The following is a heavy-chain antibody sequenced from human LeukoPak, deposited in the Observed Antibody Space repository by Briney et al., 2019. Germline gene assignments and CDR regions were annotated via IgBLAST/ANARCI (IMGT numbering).Heavy chain of an antibody. J-gene: IGHJ4*02. CDR2: INPNSGGT. V-gene: IGHV1-2*02. Sequence: ASVKVSCKASGYTFTGYYMHWVRQAPGQGLEWMGWINPNSGGTNYAQKFQGRVTITADKSTSTAYMELSSLRSEDTAVYYCARDPSVRGVTYYWGQGTLVTVSS. D-gene: IGHD3-10*01. CDR1: GYTFTGYY. CDR3: ARDPSVRGVTYY.